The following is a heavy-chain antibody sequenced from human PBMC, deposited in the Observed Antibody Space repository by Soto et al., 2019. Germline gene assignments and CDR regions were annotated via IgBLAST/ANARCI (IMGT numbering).Heavy chain of an antibody. CDR2: IYSGGRT. Sequence: GGSLRLSCAASGFTVSSKYMSWVRQAPGKGLEWVSVIYSGGRTYYADSVKGRFTISRDNSKNTPYLETNSLRAEDTAVYYCARGEGWLTGSTFFDYWGQGTLVTVSS. CDR1: GFTVSSKY. V-gene: IGHV3-53*01. CDR3: ARGEGWLTGSTFFDY. J-gene: IGHJ4*02. D-gene: IGHD5-12*01.